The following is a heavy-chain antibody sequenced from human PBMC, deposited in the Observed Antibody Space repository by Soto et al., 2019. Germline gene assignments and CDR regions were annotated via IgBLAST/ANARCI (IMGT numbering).Heavy chain of an antibody. V-gene: IGHV4-39*01. Sequence: QLQLQESGPGLVKPSETLSLTCTVSVASISGSTYYWGWIRQPPGEGLEWIGYIYYSGSTYYNPSLESRVIIAVDTAKNHFSLKVSSETAADTAVYDCARHAAPRYYFDYWGQGTLVTVSS. CDR1: VASISGSTYY. CDR3: ARHAAPRYYFDY. J-gene: IGHJ4*02. CDR2: IYYSGST. D-gene: IGHD2-15*01.